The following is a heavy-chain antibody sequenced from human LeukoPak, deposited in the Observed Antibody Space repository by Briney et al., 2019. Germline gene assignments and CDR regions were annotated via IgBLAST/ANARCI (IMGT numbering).Heavy chain of an antibody. CDR2: IYYSGST. J-gene: IGHJ4*02. CDR1: GGSISSSSYY. Sequence: SETLSLTCTVSGGSISSSSYYWGWIRQPPGKGLEWIGYIYYSGSTYYNPSLKSRVTISVDTSKNQFSLKLSSVTAADTAVYYCARVVQQLVLCDYWGQGTLVTVSS. D-gene: IGHD6-13*01. V-gene: IGHV4-30-4*08. CDR3: ARVVQQLVLCDY.